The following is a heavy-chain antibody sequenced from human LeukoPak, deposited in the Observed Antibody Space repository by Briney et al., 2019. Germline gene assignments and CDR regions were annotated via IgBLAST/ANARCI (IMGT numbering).Heavy chain of an antibody. J-gene: IGHJ4*02. CDR1: GFTFNNYA. CDR2: ISSSSRYI. D-gene: IGHD1-14*01. Sequence: GGSLRLSCAASGFTFNNYAMTWVRQAPGKGLEWVSSISSSSRYIYYADSVKGRFTISRDNAKNSLYLQVNSLRAEDTAVYYCAKDRETTASGTFDYWGQGALVTVSS. V-gene: IGHV3-21*01. CDR3: AKDRETTASGTFDY.